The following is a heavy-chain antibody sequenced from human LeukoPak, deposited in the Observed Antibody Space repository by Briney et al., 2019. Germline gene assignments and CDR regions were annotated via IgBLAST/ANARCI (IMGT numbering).Heavy chain of an antibody. Sequence: PGGSLRLSCAASGFMFSVSEMNWVRQAPGKGLEWLSAISATTGTTFYADSVKGRFTISRDNSKNTLYLQMNSLRAEDTAVYYCAKEQSSGSYYTGYWGQGTLVTVSS. V-gene: IGHV3-23*01. CDR1: GFMFSVSE. CDR2: ISATTGTT. D-gene: IGHD3-10*01. J-gene: IGHJ4*02. CDR3: AKEQSSGSYYTGY.